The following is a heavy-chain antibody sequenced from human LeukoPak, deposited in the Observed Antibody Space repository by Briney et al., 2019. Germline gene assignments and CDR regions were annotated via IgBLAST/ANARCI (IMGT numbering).Heavy chain of an antibody. Sequence: GGSLRLSCAASGFTFSSYAMSWVRQAPGKGLEWVSSISSGSSYIYYADSVKGRFTISRDNAKNSLYLQMNSLRAEDTAVYYCARAHSYGYYGMDVWGQGTTVTVSS. CDR2: ISSGSSYI. CDR1: GFTFSSYA. J-gene: IGHJ6*02. V-gene: IGHV3-21*01. CDR3: ARAHSYGYYGMDV. D-gene: IGHD5-18*01.